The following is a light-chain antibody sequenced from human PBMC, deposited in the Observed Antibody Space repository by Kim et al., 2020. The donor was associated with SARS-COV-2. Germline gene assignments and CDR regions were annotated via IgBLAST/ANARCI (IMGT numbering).Light chain of an antibody. J-gene: IGLJ2*01. Sequence: GKTVTISCTRSSGGIDDNYLPWYQQRPGGVPTTVIYEDDQRPSGVSDRFSGSIDNSSNSASLTISGLRTEDEADYYCQSYNRDNVLFGGGTKLTVL. V-gene: IGLV6-57*03. CDR3: QSYNRDNVL. CDR2: EDD. CDR1: SGGIDDNY.